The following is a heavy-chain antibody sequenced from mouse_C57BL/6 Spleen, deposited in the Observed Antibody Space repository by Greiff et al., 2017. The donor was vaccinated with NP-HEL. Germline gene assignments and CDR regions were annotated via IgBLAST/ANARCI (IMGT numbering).Heavy chain of an antibody. CDR2: IRNKANGNKT. CDR1: GFTFTDYY. V-gene: IGHV7-3*01. Sequence: EVQLQQSGGGLVQPGGSLSLSCAASGFTFTDYYMSWVRQPPGKGLEWLGFIRNKANGNKTEYSASGKGRFTIARDKSKSILYLQMNALRAEDSASYYCARGGGPLDYWGQGTTLTVSS. CDR3: ARGGGPLDY. J-gene: IGHJ2*01.